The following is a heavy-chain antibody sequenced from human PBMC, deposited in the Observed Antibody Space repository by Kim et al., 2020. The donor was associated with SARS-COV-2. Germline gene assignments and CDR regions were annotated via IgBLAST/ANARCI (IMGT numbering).Heavy chain of an antibody. Sequence: GGSLRLSCAASGFTFSSYGMHWVRQAPGKGLEWVAVISYDGSNKYYADSVKGRFTISRDNSKNTLYLQMNSLRAEDTAVYYCAKDPGLDGDMFYYFDYWGQGTLVTVSS. CDR1: GFTFSSYG. D-gene: IGHD4-17*01. CDR2: ISYDGSNK. CDR3: AKDPGLDGDMFYYFDY. V-gene: IGHV3-30*18. J-gene: IGHJ4*02.